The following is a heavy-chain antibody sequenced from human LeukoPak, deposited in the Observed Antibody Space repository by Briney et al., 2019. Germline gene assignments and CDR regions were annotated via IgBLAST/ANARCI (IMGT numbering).Heavy chain of an antibody. CDR3: AKTGYYYGSGRDYFDC. J-gene: IGHJ4*02. CDR2: ISYDGSNK. D-gene: IGHD3-10*01. CDR1: GFTFSSYG. V-gene: IGHV3-30*18. Sequence: GRSLRLSCAASGFTFSSYGMHWVRQAPGKGLEWAAVISYDGSNKYYADSVKGRFTISRDNSKNTLYLQMNSLRAEDTAVYYCAKTGYYYGSGRDYFDCWGQGTLVTVSS.